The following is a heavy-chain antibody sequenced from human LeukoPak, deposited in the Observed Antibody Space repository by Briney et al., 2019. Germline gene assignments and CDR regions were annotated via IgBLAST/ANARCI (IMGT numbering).Heavy chain of an antibody. CDR1: GFTFSNYW. CDR3: ASHRWVTGTTKADY. D-gene: IGHD4-17*01. Sequence: GGSLRLSCAASGFTFSNYWMNWVRQAPGKGLEWVANIRQDGSERYYVDSVKGRFAISRDNAKNSLYLQMNSLRAEDTAVYYCASHRWVTGTTKADYWGQGTLVTVSS. CDR2: IRQDGSER. J-gene: IGHJ4*02. V-gene: IGHV3-7*03.